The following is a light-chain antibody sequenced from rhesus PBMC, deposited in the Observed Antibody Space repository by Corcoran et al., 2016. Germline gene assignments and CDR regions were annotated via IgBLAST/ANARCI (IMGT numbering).Light chain of an antibody. CDR2: EVS. CDR1: SSCIGGYNY. CDR3: SSHGGRNTFV. V-gene: IGLV2-32*02. J-gene: IGLJ6*01. Sequence: QAALTQPRSVSGSAAQSITISCNGTSSCIGGYNYVSWYQQHPGTAPKLMIYEVSKLPSGVSDRVSGSKSGNTASLTISGLPAEDVADYHCSSHGGRNTFVFGSGTKLTVL.